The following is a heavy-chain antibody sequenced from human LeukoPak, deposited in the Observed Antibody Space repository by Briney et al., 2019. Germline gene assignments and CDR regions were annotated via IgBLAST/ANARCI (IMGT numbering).Heavy chain of an antibody. V-gene: IGHV3-9*01. CDR1: GFTFDDYA. CDR3: AKDIGIAAAGRTHFDY. Sequence: GGSLRLSCAASGFTFDDYAMHWVRQAPGKGLEWVSGISWNSGSIGYADSVKGRFTISRDNAKNSLYLQMNSLRAEDTALYYCAKDIGIAAAGRTHFDYWGQGTLVTVSS. J-gene: IGHJ4*02. D-gene: IGHD6-13*01. CDR2: ISWNSGSI.